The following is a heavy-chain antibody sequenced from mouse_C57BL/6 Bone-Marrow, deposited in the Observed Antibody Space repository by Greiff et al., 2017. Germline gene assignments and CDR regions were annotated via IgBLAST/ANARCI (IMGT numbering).Heavy chain of an antibody. J-gene: IGHJ4*01. D-gene: IGHD2-5*01. CDR2: INPSSGYT. Sequence: QVQLQQSGAELAKPGASVKLSCKASGYTFTSYWMHWVKQRPGQGLEWIGYINPSSGYTKYNQKFKDTATLTADKSSSTAYMQLSSLTYEDSAVYYCASSYYSNYGGAMDYWGQGTSVTVSS. V-gene: IGHV1-7*01. CDR3: ASSYYSNYGGAMDY. CDR1: GYTFTSYW.